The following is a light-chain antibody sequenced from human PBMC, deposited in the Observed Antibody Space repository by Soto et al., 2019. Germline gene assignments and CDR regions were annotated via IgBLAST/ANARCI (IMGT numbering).Light chain of an antibody. CDR1: SSDIGGSY. CDR3: SAWDVTLSGWV. J-gene: IGLJ3*02. V-gene: IGLV1-47*01. CDR2: RNN. Sequence: QSVLTQPPSTSGTPGQTVTISCSGSSSDIGGSYVFWYQQLPGVAPKLLIYRNNQRPSGVPDRFSGSKSGTSASLAISGLRSEDEADYYCSAWDVTLSGWVFGGGTQLTVL.